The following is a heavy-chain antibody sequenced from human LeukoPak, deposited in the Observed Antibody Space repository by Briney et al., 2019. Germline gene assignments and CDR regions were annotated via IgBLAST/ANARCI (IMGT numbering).Heavy chain of an antibody. J-gene: IGHJ4*02. Sequence: NASGTLPLTCAVSGGSISSSNWWSWVRQPSGKGLEWIGEIYHSGSTNYNPSLKSRVTISVDKSKNQFSLKLSSVTAADTAVYYCTRGGLNLVSGSYPVNYFDYWGQGTLVTVSS. CDR2: IYHSGST. D-gene: IGHD1-26*01. V-gene: IGHV4-4*02. CDR1: GGSISSSNW. CDR3: TRGGLNLVSGSYPVNYFDY.